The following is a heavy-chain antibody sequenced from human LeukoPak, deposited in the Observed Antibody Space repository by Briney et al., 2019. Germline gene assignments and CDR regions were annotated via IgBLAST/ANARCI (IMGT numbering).Heavy chain of an antibody. V-gene: IGHV4-59*01. CDR1: GGSFSGYY. J-gene: IGHJ4*02. CDR2: IYYSGST. Sequence: PSETLSLTCAVYGGSFSGYYWSWIRQPPGKGLEWIGYIYYSGSTNYNPSLKSRVTISVDTSKNQFSLKLSSVTAADTAVYYCARGGYSYGAYYFDYWGQGTLVTVSS. CDR3: ARGGYSYGAYYFDY. D-gene: IGHD5-18*01.